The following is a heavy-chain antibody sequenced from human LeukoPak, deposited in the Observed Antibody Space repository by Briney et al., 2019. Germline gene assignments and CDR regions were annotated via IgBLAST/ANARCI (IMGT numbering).Heavy chain of an antibody. D-gene: IGHD5-18*01. CDR2: IYYSGST. Sequence: SGTLSLTCAVSGYSLSSGYYWGWIRQPPGKGLEWIGSIYYSGSTYYNPSLKSRVTISVDTSKHQFSLKLSSVTAADTAVYYCARDVDTAMVPSFDYWGQGTLVTVSS. CDR3: ARDVDTAMVPSFDY. J-gene: IGHJ4*02. CDR1: GYSLSSGYY. V-gene: IGHV4-38-2*02.